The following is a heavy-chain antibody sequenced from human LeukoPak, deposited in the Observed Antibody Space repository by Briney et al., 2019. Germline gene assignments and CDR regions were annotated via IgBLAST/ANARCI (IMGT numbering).Heavy chain of an antibody. J-gene: IGHJ3*02. Sequence: GGSLRLSCAASGFTVSSNYMSWVRQAPGKGLEWVSIIYSGDNTYYADSVKGRFTISRDNSKNTLYLQMNSLRAEDTAVYYCASFSGMGTIDIWGQGTMVTVSS. CDR2: IYSGDNT. CDR1: GFTVSSNY. D-gene: IGHD5-12*01. CDR3: ASFSGMGTIDI. V-gene: IGHV3-66*01.